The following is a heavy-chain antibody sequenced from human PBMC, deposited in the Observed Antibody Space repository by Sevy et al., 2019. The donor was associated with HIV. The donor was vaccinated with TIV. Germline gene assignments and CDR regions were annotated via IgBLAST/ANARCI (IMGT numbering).Heavy chain of an antibody. D-gene: IGHD1-1*01. Sequence: GGSLRLSCAASGFTFSSYWIHWVRQAPGKGLVWVSRINSDGSSTSYADSVKGRFTISRDNAKNTLYLQMNSLRAEDTAVYYCAREGTRDYYGMDVWGQGTTVTVSS. V-gene: IGHV3-74*01. J-gene: IGHJ6*02. CDR3: AREGTRDYYGMDV. CDR2: INSDGSST. CDR1: GFTFSSYW.